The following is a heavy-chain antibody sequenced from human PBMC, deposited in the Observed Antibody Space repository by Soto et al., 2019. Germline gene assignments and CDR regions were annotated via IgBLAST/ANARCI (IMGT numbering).Heavy chain of an antibody. CDR1: GGSISSGGYY. CDR3: APDDYVWGSYTN. J-gene: IGHJ4*02. CDR2: IYYSGST. V-gene: IGHV4-31*03. D-gene: IGHD3-16*01. Sequence: QVQLQESGPGLVKPSQTLSLTCTVSGGSISSGGYYWSWIRQHPGKGLEWLGYIYYSGSTYYTPSIKSRVTISVDTSKNQFSLKLSAVTAADTAVYYCAPDDYVWGSYTNWGQGTLVTVSS.